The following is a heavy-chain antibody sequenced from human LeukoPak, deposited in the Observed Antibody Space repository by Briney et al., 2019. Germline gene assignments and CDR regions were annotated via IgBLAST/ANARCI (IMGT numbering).Heavy chain of an antibody. CDR3: AKGYYYDSSGYYYPDKNFDY. J-gene: IGHJ4*02. CDR2: ISYDGSNK. CDR1: GFTFSSYS. D-gene: IGHD3-22*01. Sequence: GGSLRLSCAASGFTFSSYSIHWVRQAPGNGLEWMAVISYDGSNKYYADSVKGRFTISRDNSKNTLYLQMNSLRAEDTAVYYCAKGYYYDSSGYYYPDKNFDYWGQGTLVTVSS. V-gene: IGHV3-30*04.